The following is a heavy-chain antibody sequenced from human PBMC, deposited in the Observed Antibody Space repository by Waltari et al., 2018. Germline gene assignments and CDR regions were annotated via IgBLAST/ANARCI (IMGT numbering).Heavy chain of an antibody. CDR2: ISATGDRI. D-gene: IGHD3-3*01. CDR3: AKDRSAYYDLPNSPFDH. Sequence: DVQLFESGGKLVQPGGSLRLPCAGSDVPLRNYAMNWVRNSPGKGLEWGATISATGDRIYYTDSVKGRFTITRDNANNTLYLQMARLKVEDSALYYCAKDRSAYYDLPNSPFDHWGQGTLVSVSS. J-gene: IGHJ4*02. V-gene: IGHV3-23*01. CDR1: DVPLRNYA.